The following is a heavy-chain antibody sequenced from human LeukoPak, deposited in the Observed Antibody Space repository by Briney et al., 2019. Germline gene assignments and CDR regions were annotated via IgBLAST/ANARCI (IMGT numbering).Heavy chain of an antibody. CDR2: ISSSSSTM. J-gene: IGHJ4*02. V-gene: IGHV3-48*02. CDR3: ARAILPDGTGSCYFAY. Sequence: GGSLRHSCAASGFTHSSYIMNWVRQAPGKGLEWVSYISSSSSTMYYADSVKGRFTISRDNAKNSLYLQMNSLRDEDTAVYYCARAILPDGTGSCYFAYLRQRTLVTVSS. CDR1: GFTHSSYI. D-gene: IGHD3-10*01.